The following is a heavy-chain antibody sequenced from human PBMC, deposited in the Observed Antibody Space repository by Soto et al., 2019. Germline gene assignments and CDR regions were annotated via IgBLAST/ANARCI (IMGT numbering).Heavy chain of an antibody. D-gene: IGHD2-2*01. Sequence: ASVKASSKDSGYTFTSCCRSWVRQAPGQGLERMGWISAYNGNTNYAQKLQGRVTMTTDTSTSTAYMELRSLRSDDTAVYYCARGYCSSTSCSARSHREVVAFDIWGQGTMVTVSS. J-gene: IGHJ3*02. CDR3: ARGYCSSTSCSARSHREVVAFDI. CDR1: GYTFTSCC. CDR2: ISAYNGNT. V-gene: IGHV1-18*01.